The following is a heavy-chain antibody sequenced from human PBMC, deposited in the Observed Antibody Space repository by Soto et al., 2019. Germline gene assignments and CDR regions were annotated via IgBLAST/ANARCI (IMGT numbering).Heavy chain of an antibody. V-gene: IGHV4-59*01. J-gene: IGHJ4*02. CDR1: GDSISSYY. Sequence: SETLSLTCTVSGDSISSYYWSWIRQSPGKGLEWIGYIHASGSTDYNPSLRSRVTISLDTSKNQFSLKLSSVTAADTAVYYCARLIRGYSRQDGTDYLDYWGQGTLVTVSS. CDR3: ARLIRGYSRQDGTDYLDY. D-gene: IGHD5-12*01. CDR2: IHASGST.